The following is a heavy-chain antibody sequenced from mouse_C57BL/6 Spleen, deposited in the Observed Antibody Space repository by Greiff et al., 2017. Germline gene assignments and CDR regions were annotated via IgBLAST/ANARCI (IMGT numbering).Heavy chain of an antibody. CDR2: LWSGGST. CDR1: GFSLTSYG. D-gene: IGHD1-1*01. CDR3: ARSPSYYYGSSYAMDY. Sequence: VQLQQSGPGLVQPSQSLSITCTVSGFSLTSYGVHWVRQSPGKGLEWLGVLWSGGSTDYNAAFISRLSISKDNSKSQVFFKMNSLQADDTAIYYCARSPSYYYGSSYAMDYWGQGTSVTVSS. V-gene: IGHV2-2*01. J-gene: IGHJ4*01.